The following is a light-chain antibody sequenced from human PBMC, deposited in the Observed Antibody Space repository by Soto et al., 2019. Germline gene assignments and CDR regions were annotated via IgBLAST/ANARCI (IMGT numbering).Light chain of an antibody. Sequence: QSALTQPASVSGSPGQSITVSCTGASSDVGGYNYVSWYQQHPGKAPKLMIYDVTNRPSGVSDRFSGSKSGNTASLTISGLQAEDEAHYYCSSYTSNNPWVFGGGTKLTVL. J-gene: IGLJ3*02. V-gene: IGLV2-14*01. CDR1: SSDVGGYNY. CDR2: DVT. CDR3: SSYTSNNPWV.